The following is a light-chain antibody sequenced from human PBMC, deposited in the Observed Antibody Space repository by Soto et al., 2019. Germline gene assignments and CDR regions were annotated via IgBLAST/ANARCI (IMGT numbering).Light chain of an antibody. V-gene: IGKV1-5*03. Sequence: QMTQSPSTLSGSVGDRVTITCRASQTISSWXXXXXXXXXXXXXXLIYKASTLKSGVPSRFSGSGSGTEFTLTISSLQPDDFATYYCQHYNSYSEAFGQGTKVDIK. CDR3: QHYNSYSEA. J-gene: IGKJ1*01. CDR2: KAS. CDR1: QTISSW.